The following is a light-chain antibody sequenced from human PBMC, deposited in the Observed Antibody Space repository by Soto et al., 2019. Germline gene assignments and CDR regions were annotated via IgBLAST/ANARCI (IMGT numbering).Light chain of an antibody. V-gene: IGLV2-14*01. CDR3: ISYKSSSTSYV. CDR2: EVS. CDR1: SSDVGGYNY. Sequence: QSVLTQPASVSGSPGQSITISCTGTSSDVGGYNYVAWYQQHPGKVPRLMIYEVSNRPSGVSNRFSGSKSGSTASLTISGLQAEDEADYYCISYKSSSTSYVFGTATKVTVL. J-gene: IGLJ1*01.